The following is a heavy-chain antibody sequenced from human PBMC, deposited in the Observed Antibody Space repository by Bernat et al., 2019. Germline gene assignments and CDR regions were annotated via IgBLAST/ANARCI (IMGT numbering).Heavy chain of an antibody. D-gene: IGHD6-13*01. CDR2: IWYDGSNK. CDR3: ARELAGYVYYYYGMDV. CDR1: GFTFSSYA. Sequence: VQLVESGGGLVQPGGSLRLSCAASGFTFSSYAMHWVRQAPGKGLEWVAVIWYDGSNKYYADSVKGRFTISRDNSKNTLYLQMNSLRAEDTAVYYCARELAGYVYYYYGMDVWGQGTTVTVPS. V-gene: IGHV3-33*08. J-gene: IGHJ6*02.